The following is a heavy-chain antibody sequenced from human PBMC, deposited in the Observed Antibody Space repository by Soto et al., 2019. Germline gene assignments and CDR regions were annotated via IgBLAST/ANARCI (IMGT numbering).Heavy chain of an antibody. V-gene: IGHV3-21*01. CDR3: AREGINNYNEYYFDS. Sequence: SLRLSCAASGFTFSSYSMNWVRQAPGKGLEWVSSISGSGNYTHYADFLRGRFTISRDNAKTSLYLQMNSLRAEDTAVYYCAREGINNYNEYYFDSWGQGTVVTVSS. CDR1: GFTFSSYS. J-gene: IGHJ4*02. D-gene: IGHD4-4*01. CDR2: ISGSGNYT.